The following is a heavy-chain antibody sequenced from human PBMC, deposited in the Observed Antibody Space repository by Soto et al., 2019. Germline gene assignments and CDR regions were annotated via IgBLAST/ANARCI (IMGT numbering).Heavy chain of an antibody. D-gene: IGHD6-13*01. CDR3: AKDIGSSSLGCDY. V-gene: IGHV3-30*18. CDR2: ISYDGSNK. Sequence: GGSLSLSCAASGFTFSSYGMHWVRQAPGKGLEWVAVISYDGSNKYYADSVKGRFTISRDNSKNTLYLQMNSLRAEDTAVYYCAKDIGSSSLGCDYWGQGTLVTVSS. J-gene: IGHJ4*02. CDR1: GFTFSSYG.